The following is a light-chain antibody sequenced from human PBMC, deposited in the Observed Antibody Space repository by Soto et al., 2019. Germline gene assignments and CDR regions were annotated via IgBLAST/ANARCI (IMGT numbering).Light chain of an antibody. Sequence: DIQMTQFPSTLSASVGDRVTITFRASQSISSWLAWYQQKPGKAPKLLIYDASSLESGVPSRFSGSGSGTEFTLTISSLQPDDFATYYCQQYNSYWGTFGQGTKVDI. J-gene: IGKJ1*01. V-gene: IGKV1-5*01. CDR2: DAS. CDR1: QSISSW. CDR3: QQYNSYWGT.